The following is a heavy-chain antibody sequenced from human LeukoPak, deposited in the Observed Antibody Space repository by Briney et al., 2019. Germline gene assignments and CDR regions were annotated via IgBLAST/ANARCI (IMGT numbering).Heavy chain of an antibody. CDR1: GFNFNNFA. V-gene: IGHV3-23*01. CDR2: MTGPADTT. J-gene: IGHJ4*02. Sequence: GGPLRLSCAASGFNFNNFAMSWVRQAPGKGLEWLSAMTGPADTTYYAESVKGRFTISRDNSKNTLYLQMNSLRAEDTAVYYCAKGPDYWGQGTLVTVSS. CDR3: AKGPDY.